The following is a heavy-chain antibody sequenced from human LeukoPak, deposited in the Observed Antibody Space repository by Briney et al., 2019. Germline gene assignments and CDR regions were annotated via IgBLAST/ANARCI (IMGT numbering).Heavy chain of an antibody. V-gene: IGHV4-34*01. D-gene: IGHD3-22*01. CDR3: ARHGGYYDRGHNWFDP. J-gene: IGHJ5*02. Sequence: SETLSLTCAVYGGSFSGYYWSWIRQPPGKGLEWIGEINHSGSTNYNPSLKSRDTISVDTSKNQFSLKLSSVTAADTAVYYCARHGGYYDRGHNWFDPWGQGTLVTVSS. CDR2: INHSGST. CDR1: GGSFSGYY.